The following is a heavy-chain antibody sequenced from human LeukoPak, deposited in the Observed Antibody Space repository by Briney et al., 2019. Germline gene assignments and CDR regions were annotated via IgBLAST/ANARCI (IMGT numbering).Heavy chain of an antibody. Sequence: GGSLRLSCAASGFTVSSNYMSWVRQAPGKGLEWVSVIYSGGSTYYADSVKGRFTISRDNSKNTLYLQMNSLRAEDTSVYYCARVAAGQWFGEFPYFDYWGQGTLVTVSS. J-gene: IGHJ4*02. CDR1: GFTVSSNY. D-gene: IGHD3-10*01. CDR2: IYSGGST. V-gene: IGHV3-66*01. CDR3: ARVAAGQWFGEFPYFDY.